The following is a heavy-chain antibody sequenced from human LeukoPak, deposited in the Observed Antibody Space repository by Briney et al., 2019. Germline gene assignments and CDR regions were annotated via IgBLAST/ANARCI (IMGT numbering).Heavy chain of an antibody. CDR3: ARLTQPWLHIGGSYFDY. CDR1: GGSISGYY. Sequence: SETLSLTCTVSGGSISGYYWSWIRQPPGKGLEWIGYIYTSGSTNYNPSLNSRLTISVDTSRNQFSLKLRSVTAADTAVYYCARLTQPWLHIGGSYFDYWGQGILVTVSS. J-gene: IGHJ4*02. V-gene: IGHV4-4*09. CDR2: IYTSGST. D-gene: IGHD5-24*01.